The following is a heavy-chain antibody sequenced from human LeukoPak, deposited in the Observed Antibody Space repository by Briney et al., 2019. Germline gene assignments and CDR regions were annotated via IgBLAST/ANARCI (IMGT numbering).Heavy chain of an antibody. J-gene: IGHJ6*02. V-gene: IGHV3-48*01. Sequence: GGSLRLSCAASGFIFSNVWMNWVRQAPGKGLEWVSYISSSSNTIYYADSVKGRFTISRDNAKNSLYLQMNSLRADDTAVYYCARTMVRGVGGMDVWGQGTTVTVSS. D-gene: IGHD3-10*01. CDR3: ARTMVRGVGGMDV. CDR2: ISSSSNTI. CDR1: GFIFSNVW.